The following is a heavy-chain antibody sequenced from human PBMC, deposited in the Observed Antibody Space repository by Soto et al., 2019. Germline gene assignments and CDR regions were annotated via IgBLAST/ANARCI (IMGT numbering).Heavy chain of an antibody. CDR3: AASARFRGGWYGARIVDDYAMDV. Sequence: QMQLVQSGPEVKKAGTSVKVSCKASGFTFTHSAVQWVRQARGQRLEWIGWIVVNSGGTDLAQKFQDRVTITRDKSPNRAVMVLSGLRSEETALYYWAASARFRGGWYGARIVDDYAMDVWGPGTTVTVSS. V-gene: IGHV1-58*01. J-gene: IGHJ6*02. CDR2: IVVNSGGT. CDR1: GFTFTHSA. D-gene: IGHD6-19*01.